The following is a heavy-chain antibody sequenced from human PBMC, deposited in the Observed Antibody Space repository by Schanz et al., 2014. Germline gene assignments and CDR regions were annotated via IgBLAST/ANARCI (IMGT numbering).Heavy chain of an antibody. J-gene: IGHJ4*02. CDR3: ARDAVTSVLTPGFYY. CDR2: IKQDGSGK. V-gene: IGHV3-7*04. D-gene: IGHD4-17*01. Sequence: EVQLVESGGGLVQPGESLRLSCAASGFSFSNYWMSWVRQAPGKGLEWVANIKQDGSGKYYVDSVKGRFTISRDNAKKSLYLRMNSLRAEDTAVYYCARDAVTSVLTPGFYYWGQGTLLTVSS. CDR1: GFSFSNYW.